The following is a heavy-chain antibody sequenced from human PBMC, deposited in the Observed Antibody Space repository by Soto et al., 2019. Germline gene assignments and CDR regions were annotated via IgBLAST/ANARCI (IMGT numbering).Heavy chain of an antibody. CDR1: GGSISSGGYY. CDR2: IYYSGST. J-gene: IGHJ4*02. D-gene: IGHD3-10*01. CDR3: ARDHRGPTGNIIFDY. Sequence: SETLSLTCTVSGGSISSGGYYWSWIRQHPGKGLEWIGYIYYSGSTYYNPSLKSRVTISVDTSKNQFSLKLSSVTAADTAVYYCARDHRGPTGNIIFDYWGQGTLVTVSS. V-gene: IGHV4-31*03.